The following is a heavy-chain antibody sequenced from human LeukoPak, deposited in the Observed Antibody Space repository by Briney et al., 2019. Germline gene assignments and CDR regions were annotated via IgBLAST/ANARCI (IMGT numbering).Heavy chain of an antibody. CDR2: IIPIFSTA. D-gene: IGHD4-17*01. CDR3: ARCPTTVIHRYYGMDV. Sequence: SVKVSCKASGGTFTSYAISWVRQAPGQGLEWMGGIIPIFSTANYAQKFQGRVTITTDESTSTAYTELSSLRSEDTAVYYCARCPTTVIHRYYGMDVWGQGTTVTVSS. CDR1: GGTFTSYA. J-gene: IGHJ6*02. V-gene: IGHV1-69*05.